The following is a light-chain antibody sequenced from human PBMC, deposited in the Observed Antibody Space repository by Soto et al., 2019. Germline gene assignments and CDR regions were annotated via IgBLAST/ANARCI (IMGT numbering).Light chain of an antibody. J-gene: IGKJ1*01. V-gene: IGKV1-6*01. CDR1: HGIRNE. CDR3: IQDFSYPRT. CDR2: SSS. Sequence: AIQMTQSPSSVSASVGDRVTITCRASHGIRNELGWYKQKPGRAPKLLIYSSSSLQSGVPSRYTGSGSCTDFILNIRGLQPEDFATCFCIQDFSYPRTFGQGT.